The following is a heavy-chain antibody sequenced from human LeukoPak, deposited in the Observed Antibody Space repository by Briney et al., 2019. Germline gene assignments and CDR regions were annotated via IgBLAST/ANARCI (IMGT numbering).Heavy chain of an antibody. J-gene: IGHJ4*02. Sequence: GGSLRLSCAASGFILSNHAMSWVRQAPGKGLQWIAVSSGSGRTIEYEDSVKGRFTISRDNSKNTLSLQMNSLRVEDTAIYYCTKNVLVKRYIDYWGQGTVVTVSS. V-gene: IGHV3-23*01. D-gene: IGHD3-9*01. CDR1: GFILSNHA. CDR3: TKNVLVKRYIDY. CDR2: SSGSGRTI.